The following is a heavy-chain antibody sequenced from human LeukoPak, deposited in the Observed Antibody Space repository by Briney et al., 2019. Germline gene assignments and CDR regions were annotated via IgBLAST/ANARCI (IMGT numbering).Heavy chain of an antibody. V-gene: IGHV3-53*01. J-gene: IGHJ4*02. CDR1: GFTVSSNY. D-gene: IGHD3-22*01. Sequence: SGGSLRLSCAASGFTVSSNYMSWVRQAPGKGLEWVSVIYSGGSTYYADSVKGRFTISRDNSKNTLYLQMNSLRAEDTAVYYCARMDSSGYPDYWGQGTLVTVSS. CDR3: ARMDSSGYPDY. CDR2: IYSGGST.